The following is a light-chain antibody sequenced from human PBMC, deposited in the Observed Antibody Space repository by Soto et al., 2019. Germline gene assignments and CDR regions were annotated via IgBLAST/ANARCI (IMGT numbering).Light chain of an antibody. CDR2: DVS. J-gene: IGLJ2*01. CDR1: SSDVGAYDY. Sequence: QSALTQPASVSGSPGQSITISCTGTSSDVGAYDYVSWYQQHPRKAPKLMIYDVSDRPSEVSNRFSGSKSGNTASLTISGLQAEDEADYYCSSYTSPSTLVFGGGTKLTVL. CDR3: SSYTSPSTLV. V-gene: IGLV2-14*01.